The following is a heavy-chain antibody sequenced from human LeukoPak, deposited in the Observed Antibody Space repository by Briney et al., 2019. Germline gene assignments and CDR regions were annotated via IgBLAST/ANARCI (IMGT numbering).Heavy chain of an antibody. D-gene: IGHD5-18*01. V-gene: IGHV3-43D*03. CDR2: ISWDGGST. J-gene: IGHJ4*02. CDR3: AKDRNVDTAMVREYYFDY. CDR1: GFTFDDYA. Sequence: PGGSLRLSCAASGFTFDDYAMHWVRQAPGKGLEWVSLISWDGGSTYYADSVKGRFTISRDNSKNSLYLQMNSLRAEDTALYYCAKDRNVDTAMVREYYFDYWGQGTLVTVSS.